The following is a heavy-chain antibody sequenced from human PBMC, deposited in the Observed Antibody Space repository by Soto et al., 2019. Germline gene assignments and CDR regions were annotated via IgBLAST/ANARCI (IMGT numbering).Heavy chain of an antibody. CDR1: GFTFSSYA. CDR2: ISYDGSNK. V-gene: IGHV3-30-3*01. CDR3: ARVVAAAPNYYYGMDV. J-gene: IGHJ6*02. D-gene: IGHD6-13*01. Sequence: GGSLRLSCAASGFTFSSYAMHWVRQAPGKGLEWVAVISYDGSNKYYADSVKGRFTISRDNSKNTLYLQMNSLRAEDTAVYYCARVVAAAPNYYYGMDVWGQGTTVTVSS.